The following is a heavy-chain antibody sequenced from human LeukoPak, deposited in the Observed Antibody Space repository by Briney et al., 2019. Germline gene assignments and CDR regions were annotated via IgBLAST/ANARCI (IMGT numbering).Heavy chain of an antibody. J-gene: IGHJ3*02. D-gene: IGHD2-2*01. CDR2: IKSKTDGGTT. Sequence: GGSLRLSCAASGFTFSSYEMNWVRQAPGKGLEWVGRIKSKTDGGTTDYAAPVKGRFTISRDDSKNTLYLQMNSLKTEDTAVYYCTTDQYCSSTSCRGNDAFDIWGQGTMVTVSS. V-gene: IGHV3-15*01. CDR3: TTDQYCSSTSCRGNDAFDI. CDR1: GFTFSSYE.